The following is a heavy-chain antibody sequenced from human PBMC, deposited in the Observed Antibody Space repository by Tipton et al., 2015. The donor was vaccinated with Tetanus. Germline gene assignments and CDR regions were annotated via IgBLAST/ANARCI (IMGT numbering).Heavy chain of an antibody. CDR3: TRDAGDSGH. CDR1: GASLRGGDYH. J-gene: IGHJ4*02. V-gene: IGHV4-61*08. CDR2: ISGSGTS. Sequence: TLSLTCTVSGASLRGGDYHWSWIRQPPGKGLEWLAYISGSGTSNSNYYLKSRITVTHDTSRNQFSLKLTAVTAADTAAYYCTRDAGDSGHWGQGTLVTVSS. D-gene: IGHD2-21*02.